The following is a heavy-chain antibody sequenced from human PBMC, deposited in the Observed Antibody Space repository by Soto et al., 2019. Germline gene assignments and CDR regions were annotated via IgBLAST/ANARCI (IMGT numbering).Heavy chain of an antibody. CDR3: ARLLGSHSNWFDP. V-gene: IGHV1-8*01. Sequence: ASVKVSCKASGYTFTSYDINWVRQATGQGLEWMGWMSPNSGNTGYAQKFQGRVTMTRNTSISTAYMKLSSLRSEDTAVYYCARLLGSHSNWFDPWGQGTLVPVSS. CDR1: GYTFTSYD. CDR2: MSPNSGNT. D-gene: IGHD3-3*02. J-gene: IGHJ5*02.